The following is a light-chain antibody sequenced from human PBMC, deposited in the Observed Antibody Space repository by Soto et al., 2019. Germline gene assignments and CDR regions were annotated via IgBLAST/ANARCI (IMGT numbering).Light chain of an antibody. CDR1: SSDVGGYNY. J-gene: IGLJ2*01. Sequence: QSALTQPPSASGSPGQSVTISCTGTSSDVGGYNYVSWYQQHPGKAPKLMISEVSKRPSGVPDRFSGSKSGNTASLTVSGLQVEDGADYYCSSFAGKNIVVFGGGTKLTAL. V-gene: IGLV2-8*01. CDR2: EVS. CDR3: SSFAGKNIVV.